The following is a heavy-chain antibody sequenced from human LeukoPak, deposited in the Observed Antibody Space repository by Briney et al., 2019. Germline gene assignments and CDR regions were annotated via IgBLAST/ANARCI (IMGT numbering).Heavy chain of an antibody. CDR3: AREGCSSASCPRGDAFDI. CDR1: GFTFSSFV. D-gene: IGHD2-2*01. J-gene: IGHJ3*02. Sequence: GKSLTLSCAASGFTFSSFVMHWVRQAPGKGLEWVAVIWSDESEKDFADSVKGRFTISRDNSENTLYLQMNSLRVEDTAVYYCAREGCSSASCPRGDAFDIWGQGTLVTVSS. CDR2: IWSDESEK. V-gene: IGHV3-33*01.